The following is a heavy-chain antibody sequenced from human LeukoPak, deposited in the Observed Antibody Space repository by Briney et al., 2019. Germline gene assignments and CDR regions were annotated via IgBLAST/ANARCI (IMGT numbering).Heavy chain of an antibody. CDR1: GYTFTSYA. V-gene: IGHV1-69*13. J-gene: IGHJ5*02. CDR3: ARGGIQLWLHWFDP. D-gene: IGHD5-18*01. Sequence: ASVKVSCKASGYTFTSYAMNWVRQAPGQGLEWMGGIIPIFGTANYAQKFQGRVTITADESTSTAYMELSSLRSEDTAVYYCARGGIQLWLHWFDPWGQGTLVTVSS. CDR2: IIPIFGTA.